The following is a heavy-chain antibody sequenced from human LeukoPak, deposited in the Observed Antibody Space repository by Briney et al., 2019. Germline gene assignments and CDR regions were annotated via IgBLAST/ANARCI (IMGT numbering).Heavy chain of an antibody. Sequence: HGKSLKISCKGSGYSFTSYWISWVRQMPGKGLEWMGRIDPSDSYTNYSPSFQGHVTISADKSISTAYLQWSSLKASDTAMYYCASPSLAAAGTDYYYGMDVWGQGTTVTVSS. CDR1: GYSFTSYW. CDR2: IDPSDSYT. D-gene: IGHD6-13*01. J-gene: IGHJ6*02. CDR3: ASPSLAAAGTDYYYGMDV. V-gene: IGHV5-10-1*01.